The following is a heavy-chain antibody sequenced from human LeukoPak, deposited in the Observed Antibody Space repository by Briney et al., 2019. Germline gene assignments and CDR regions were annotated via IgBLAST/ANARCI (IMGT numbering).Heavy chain of an antibody. Sequence: SETLSLTCTVSGGSISSGDYYWSWIRQPPGKGLEWIGYIYYSGSTHYNPSLKSRVTISVDTSKNQFSLKLSSVTAADTAVYYCASEGSSGYVDXWXQGTLVTVSS. D-gene: IGHD5-12*01. CDR1: GGSISSGDYY. CDR3: ASEGSSGYVDX. J-gene: IGHJ4*02. V-gene: IGHV4-30-4*01. CDR2: IYYSGST.